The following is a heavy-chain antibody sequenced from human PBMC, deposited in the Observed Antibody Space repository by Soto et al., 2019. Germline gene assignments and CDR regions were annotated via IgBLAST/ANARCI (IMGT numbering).Heavy chain of an antibody. V-gene: IGHV4-30-4*01. CDR1: GGSISSGDYY. J-gene: IGHJ4*02. CDR2: TYYSGST. CDR3: ARDRELGPFDY. Sequence: PSETLSLTCTVSGGSISSGDYYWSWIRQPPGKGLEWIGYTYYSGSTYYNPSLKSRVTISVDTSKNQFALKLSSVTAADTAVYYCARDRELGPFDYWGQGTLVTVSS. D-gene: IGHD3-3*02.